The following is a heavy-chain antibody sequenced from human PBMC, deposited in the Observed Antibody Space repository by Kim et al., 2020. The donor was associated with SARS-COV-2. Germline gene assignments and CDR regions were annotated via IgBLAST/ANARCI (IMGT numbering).Heavy chain of an antibody. J-gene: IGHJ4*02. V-gene: IGHV4-39*01. CDR3: ARHIYYDILTGYYIGHPNFDY. CDR2: IYYSGST. Sequence: SETLSLTCTVSGGSISSSSYYWGWIRQPPGKGLEWIGSIYYSGSTYYNPSLKSRVTISVDTSKNQFSLKLSSVTAADTAVYYCARHIYYDILTGYYIGHPNFDYWGQGTLVTVSS. D-gene: IGHD3-9*01. CDR1: GGSISSSSYY.